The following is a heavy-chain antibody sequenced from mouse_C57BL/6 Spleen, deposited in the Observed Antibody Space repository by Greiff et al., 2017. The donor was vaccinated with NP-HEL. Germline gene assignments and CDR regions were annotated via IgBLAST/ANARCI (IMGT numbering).Heavy chain of an antibody. V-gene: IGHV1-69*01. Sequence: VQLQQPGAELVMPGASVKLSCKASGYTFTSYWMHWVKQRPGQGLEWIGEIDPSDSYTNYNQKFKGKSTLTVDKSSSTAYMQLSSLTSEDSAVYYCASRDHYAMDYWGQGTSVTVSS. CDR1: GYTFTSYW. CDR3: ASRDHYAMDY. CDR2: IDPSDSYT. J-gene: IGHJ4*01.